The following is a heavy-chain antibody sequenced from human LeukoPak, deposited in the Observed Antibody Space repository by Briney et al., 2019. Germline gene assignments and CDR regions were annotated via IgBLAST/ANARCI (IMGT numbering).Heavy chain of an antibody. CDR2: IIPIFGTA. Sequence: SVRVSCKASGGTFSSYAISWVRQAPGQGLEWMGRIIPIFGTANYAQKFQGRVTITTDESTSTAYMELSSLRSEDTAVYYCATSIMITFGGVEYRDYWGQGTLVTVSS. V-gene: IGHV1-69*05. D-gene: IGHD3-16*01. J-gene: IGHJ4*02. CDR3: ATSIMITFGGVEYRDY. CDR1: GGTFSSYA.